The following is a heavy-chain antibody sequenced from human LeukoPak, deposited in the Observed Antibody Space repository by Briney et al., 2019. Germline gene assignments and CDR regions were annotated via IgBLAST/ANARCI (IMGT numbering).Heavy chain of an antibody. D-gene: IGHD6-19*01. CDR2: IYYSGST. Sequence: SETLSLTCTVSGGSISSYYWSWVRQPPGKGLEWIGYIYYSGSTNYNPSLKSRVTISVDTSKNQFSLKLSSVTAADTAVYYCAREKGIVAGLYYYYGMDVWGQGTTVTVSS. J-gene: IGHJ6*02. CDR1: GGSISSYY. CDR3: AREKGIVAGLYYYYGMDV. V-gene: IGHV4-59*01.